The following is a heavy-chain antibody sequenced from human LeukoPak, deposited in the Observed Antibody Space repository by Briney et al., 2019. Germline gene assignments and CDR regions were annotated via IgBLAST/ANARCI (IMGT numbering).Heavy chain of an antibody. V-gene: IGHV3-74*01. Sequence: PGGSLRLSCAASGFTFSSYWMHWVRQAPGKGLVWVSRINSDGSSTSYADSVKGRFTISRDNAKNTLYLQMNSLRAEDTAVYYCASRSSGYYYMDVWGKGTTVTVSS. CDR1: GFTFSSYW. J-gene: IGHJ6*03. CDR2: INSDGSST. D-gene: IGHD6-19*01. CDR3: ASRSSGYYYMDV.